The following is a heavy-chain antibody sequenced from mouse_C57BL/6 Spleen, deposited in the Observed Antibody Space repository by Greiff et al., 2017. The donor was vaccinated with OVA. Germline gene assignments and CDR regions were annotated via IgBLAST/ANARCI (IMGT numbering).Heavy chain of an antibody. V-gene: IGHV1-64*01. CDR2: IHPNSGST. CDR3: ARIYYYGSSYSWFAY. J-gene: IGHJ3*01. Sequence: QVHVKQPGAELVKPGASVKLSCKASGYTFTSYWMHWVKQRPGQGLEWIGMIHPNSGSTNYNEKFKSKATLTVDKSSSTAYMQLSSLTSEDSAVYYCARIYYYGSSYSWFAYWGQGTLVTVSA. CDR1: GYTFTSYW. D-gene: IGHD1-1*01.